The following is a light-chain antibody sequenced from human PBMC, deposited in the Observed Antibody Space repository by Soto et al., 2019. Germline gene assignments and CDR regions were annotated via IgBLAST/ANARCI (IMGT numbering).Light chain of an antibody. CDR2: DIS. V-gene: IGKV1-39*01. Sequence: DIQMTQSPSSLSASVGDRVTITCRTSQIISNSLTWYQQKPGKAPNLLIYDISNLHSGVPSRFTGSGSGTDFTLTISSLQPEDFATYYCQQTSSAPWTFGQGTEVAIK. J-gene: IGKJ1*01. CDR1: QIISNS. CDR3: QQTSSAPWT.